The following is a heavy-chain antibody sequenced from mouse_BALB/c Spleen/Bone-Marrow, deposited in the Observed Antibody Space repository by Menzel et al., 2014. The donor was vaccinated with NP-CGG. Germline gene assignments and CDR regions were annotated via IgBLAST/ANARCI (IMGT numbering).Heavy chain of an antibody. V-gene: IGHV4-1*02. Sequence: EVQLVESGGGLVQPGGSLKVSCAASGFDFSGFWMGWVRQAPGKGLEWIGEINPDSSTTYYTQTLKDRFIISRDNAKKTLYLQMSRVRSEDTALYYCGRLGFYRLFAYWGQGTLVTVSA. CDR1: GFDFSGFW. CDR3: GRLGFYRLFAY. D-gene: IGHD2-3*01. J-gene: IGHJ3*01. CDR2: INPDSSTT.